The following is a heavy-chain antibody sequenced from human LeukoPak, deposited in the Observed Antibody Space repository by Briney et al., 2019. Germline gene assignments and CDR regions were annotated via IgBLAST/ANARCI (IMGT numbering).Heavy chain of an antibody. D-gene: IGHD6-13*01. CDR1: GFTFSSYA. J-gene: IGHJ6*03. CDR2: ISGSGGST. CDR3: AKAGSSWYTYYYYYYMDV. V-gene: IGHV3-23*01. Sequence: QPGGSLRLSCAASGFTFSSYAMSWVRQAPGKGLEWVSAISGSGGSTYYADSVKGRFTISRDNSKNTLYLQMNSLRAEDTAVYYCAKAGSSWYTYYYYYYMDVWGKGTTVTVSS.